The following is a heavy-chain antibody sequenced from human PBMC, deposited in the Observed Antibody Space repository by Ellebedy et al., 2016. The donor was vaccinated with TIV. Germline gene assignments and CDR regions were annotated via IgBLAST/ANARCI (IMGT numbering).Heavy chain of an antibody. D-gene: IGHD2-15*01. V-gene: IGHV3-9*01. CDR1: GFMFDDYA. Sequence: GGSLRLSXAASGFMFDDYAMHWVPQAPGKGLERVSGISWDSGSILYGDSVKGRFTISRDNAKNSLYLQVNSLRAEDTAMYYCAKGRDFGGSWNFDYWGQGTLVTVSS. J-gene: IGHJ4*02. CDR3: AKGRDFGGSWNFDY. CDR2: ISWDSGSI.